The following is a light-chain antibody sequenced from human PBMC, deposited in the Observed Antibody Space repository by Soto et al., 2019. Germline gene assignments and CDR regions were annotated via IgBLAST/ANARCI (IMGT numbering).Light chain of an antibody. J-gene: IGKJ1*01. CDR3: QQYNNWPPWT. CDR1: QSFSNN. V-gene: IGKV3-15*01. Sequence: ILMTQSPATLSVSPGERATLSCRASQSFSNNLAWYQQKPGQAPRLLIYDASTRATGIPARFSGSGSGTEFTLTISGLQSEDFAVYYCQQYNNWPPWTFGQGTKVEI. CDR2: DAS.